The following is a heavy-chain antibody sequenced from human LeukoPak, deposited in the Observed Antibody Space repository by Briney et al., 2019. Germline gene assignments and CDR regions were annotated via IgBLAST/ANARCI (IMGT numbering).Heavy chain of an antibody. CDR1: GYTFTGYY. CDR2: INPNSGGT. CDR3: ARSLLWFGERFDY. D-gene: IGHD3-10*01. Sequence: ASVKVSCKASGYTFTGYYMHWVRQAPGQGLEWMGWINPNSGGTNYAQKLQGRVTMTTDTSTSTAYMELRSLRSDDTAVYYCARSLLWFGERFDYWGQGTLVTVSS. J-gene: IGHJ4*02. V-gene: IGHV1-2*02.